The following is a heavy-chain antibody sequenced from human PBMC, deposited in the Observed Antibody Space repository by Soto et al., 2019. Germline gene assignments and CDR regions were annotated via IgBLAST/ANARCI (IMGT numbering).Heavy chain of an antibody. CDR2: IIPVLTVT. CDR3: ARRKYCGTECNKKVYSGMDG. D-gene: IGHD2-21*01. Sequence: QVQLVQSGAEVRKPGSSVKVSCMASGSTFSSYTVNWVRQAPGKGLEWIGRIIPVLTVTDYARRFQGRVSITADRYPKEADMELPVRTSDDTAVYYWARRKYCGTECNKKVYSGMDGWGQGPTVTVSS. J-gene: IGHJ6*02. CDR1: GSTFSSYT. V-gene: IGHV1-69*02.